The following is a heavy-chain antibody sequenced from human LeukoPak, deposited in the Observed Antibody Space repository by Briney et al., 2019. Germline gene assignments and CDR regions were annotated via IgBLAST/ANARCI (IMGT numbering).Heavy chain of an antibody. Sequence: PSETLSLTCAVYGGSFSGYYWSWIRQPPGRGLEWIGEINHSGSTNYNPSLKSRVTISVDTSKNQFSLKLSSVTAADTAVYYCARRVPVLLWFGELPPDWFDPRGQGTLVTVSS. V-gene: IGHV4-34*01. CDR2: INHSGST. CDR3: ARRVPVLLWFGELPPDWFDP. D-gene: IGHD3-10*01. J-gene: IGHJ5*02. CDR1: GGSFSGYY.